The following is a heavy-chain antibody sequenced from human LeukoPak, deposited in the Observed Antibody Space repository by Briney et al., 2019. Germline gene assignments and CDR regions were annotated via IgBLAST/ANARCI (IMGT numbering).Heavy chain of an antibody. J-gene: IGHJ6*03. CDR2: IRYDGSNK. D-gene: IGHD3-3*01. V-gene: IGHV3-30*02. Sequence: GGSLRLSCAASGFTFSSYGMHWVRQAPGKGLEWVAFIRYDGSNKYYADSVKGRFTISRDNSKNTLYLQMNSLRAEDTAVYYCAKDDFWSGPYYYYYMDVWGKGTTVTVPS. CDR3: AKDDFWSGPYYYYYMDV. CDR1: GFTFSSYG.